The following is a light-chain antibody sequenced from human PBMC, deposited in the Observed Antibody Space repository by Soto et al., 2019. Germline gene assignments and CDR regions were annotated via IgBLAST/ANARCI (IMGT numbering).Light chain of an antibody. CDR1: HSVTTH. J-gene: IGKJ3*01. V-gene: IGKV3D-15*01. CDR3: QRYNNWPS. CDR2: GAS. Sequence: EIVLTQSPDTLSLSPGERATLSCWASHSVTTHLAWFQQRPGQTPRLLIHGASTRATGIAARFSGSGSGTDFTLTISSLQSEDFAVYYCQRYNNWPSFGPGTKVDIK.